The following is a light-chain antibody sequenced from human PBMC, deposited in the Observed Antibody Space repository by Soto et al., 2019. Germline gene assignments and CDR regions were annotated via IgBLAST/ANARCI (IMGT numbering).Light chain of an antibody. J-gene: IGLJ1*01. Sequence: QSALTQPPSVSGSPGQSVAITCTGTSSDVGSSNGVSWYQQPPGTAPKLMIYDVSNRPSGVPDRFSGSKSGNTASLTISGLQAEDEADYYCSSYTSSSTYVFGSGTKVTVL. CDR2: DVS. CDR1: SSDVGSSNG. V-gene: IGLV2-18*02. CDR3: SSYTSSSTYV.